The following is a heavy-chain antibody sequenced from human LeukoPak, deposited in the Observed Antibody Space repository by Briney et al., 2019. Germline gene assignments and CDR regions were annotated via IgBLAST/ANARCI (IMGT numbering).Heavy chain of an antibody. CDR2: INHSGST. CDR1: GGSFSGYY. V-gene: IGHV4-34*01. CDR3: ARVGRVGYWYFDL. J-gene: IGHJ2*01. Sequence: SETLSLTCAVYGGSFSGYYWSWIRQPPGKGLEWIGEINHSGSTNYNPSLKSRVTISVDTSKNQFSLKLSSVTAADTAVYYCARVGRVGYWYFDLWGRGTLVTVSS. D-gene: IGHD1-26*01.